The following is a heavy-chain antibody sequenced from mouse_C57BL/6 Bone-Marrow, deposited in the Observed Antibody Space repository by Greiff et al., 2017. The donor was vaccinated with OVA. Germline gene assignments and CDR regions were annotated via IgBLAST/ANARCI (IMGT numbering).Heavy chain of an antibody. J-gene: IGHJ3*01. CDR3: ARREYDYSQAWFAY. D-gene: IGHD2-4*01. CDR2: ISDGGSYT. Sequence: EVQVVESGGGLVKPGGSLKLSCAASGFTFSSYAMSWVRQTPEKRLEWVATISDGGSYTYYPDNVKGRFTISRDNAKNNLYLQMSHLKSEDTAMYYCARREYDYSQAWFAYWGQGTLVTVSA. CDR1: GFTFSSYA. V-gene: IGHV5-4*03.